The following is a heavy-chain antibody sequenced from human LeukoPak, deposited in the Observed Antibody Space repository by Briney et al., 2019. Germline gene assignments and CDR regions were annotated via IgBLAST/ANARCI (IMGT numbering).Heavy chain of an antibody. Sequence: GGSLRLSCAASGFTFSSYAMHWVRQAPGKGLEWVAVISYDGSNKYYADSVKGRFTISRDNSKNTLYLQMNSLRAEDTAVYYCAKAASSSWPSYYYGMDVWGQGTTVTVSS. CDR2: ISYDGSNK. J-gene: IGHJ6*02. CDR1: GFTFSSYA. CDR3: AKAASSSWPSYYYGMDV. D-gene: IGHD6-13*01. V-gene: IGHV3-30*04.